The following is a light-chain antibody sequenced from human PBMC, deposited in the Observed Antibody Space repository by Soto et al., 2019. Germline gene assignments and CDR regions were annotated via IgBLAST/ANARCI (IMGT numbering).Light chain of an antibody. CDR2: LNSDGSH. J-gene: IGLJ2*01. CDR1: SGHTSYA. Sequence: QLVLTQSPSASASLGASVKLTCTLSSGHTSYAIAWHQQQPEKGPRYLMKLNSDGSHSKGDGIYDRLSGSSSGAERYLTISSLQSEDEADYYCQTWGTGIVVFGGGTKLTVL. CDR3: QTWGTGIVV. V-gene: IGLV4-69*01.